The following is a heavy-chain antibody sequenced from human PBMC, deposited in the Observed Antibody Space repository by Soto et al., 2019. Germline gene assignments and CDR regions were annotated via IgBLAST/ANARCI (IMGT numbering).Heavy chain of an antibody. CDR2: INHSGST. D-gene: IGHD3-3*01. V-gene: IGHV4-34*01. CDR1: GGSFSGYY. J-gene: IGHJ5*02. CDR3: ARGITIFGVVTGRGWFDP. Sequence: SETLSLTCAVYGGSFSGYYWSWIRQPPGKGLEWVGEINHSGSTNYNPSLKSRVTISVGTSKNQFSLKLSSVTAADTAVYYCARGITIFGVVTGRGWFDPWGQGTLVTVSS.